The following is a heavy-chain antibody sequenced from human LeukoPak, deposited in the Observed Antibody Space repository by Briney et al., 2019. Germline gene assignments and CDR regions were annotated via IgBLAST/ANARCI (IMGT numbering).Heavy chain of an antibody. D-gene: IGHD2-8*01. CDR1: GFTFSSYG. J-gene: IGHJ4*02. CDR2: ISYDGSNK. CDR3: AKGLMVYATNETPLDY. V-gene: IGHV3-30*18. Sequence: HPGGSLRLSCAASGFTFSSYGMHWVRQAPGKGLEWVAVISYDGSNKYYADSVKGRFTISRDNSKNTLYLQMNSLRAEDTAVYYCAKGLMVYATNETPLDYWGQGTLVTVSS.